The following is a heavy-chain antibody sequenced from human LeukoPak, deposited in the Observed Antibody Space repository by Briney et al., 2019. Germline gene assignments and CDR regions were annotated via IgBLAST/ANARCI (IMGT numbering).Heavy chain of an antibody. Sequence: GGSLRLSCAASGFTFSSYAMSWVRQAPGTGLEWVSAISGSGGSTYYADSVKGRFTISRDISKTIRYLQMNSLRAEDTAVYYCAKGVARYYYDSSGYYYWGQGTLVTVSS. J-gene: IGHJ4*02. CDR3: AKGVARYYYDSSGYYY. D-gene: IGHD3-22*01. CDR2: ISGSGGST. CDR1: GFTFSSYA. V-gene: IGHV3-23*01.